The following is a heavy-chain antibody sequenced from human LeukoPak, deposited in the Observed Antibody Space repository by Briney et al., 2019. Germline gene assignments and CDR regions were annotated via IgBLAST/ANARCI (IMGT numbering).Heavy chain of an antibody. CDR1: GGSISSYY. D-gene: IGHD6-13*01. J-gene: IGHJ6*02. CDR2: IYYSGST. CDR3: ARHGSSSWYSYYYYYGMDV. Sequence: SETLSLTCTVSGGSISSYYWSWIRQPPGKGLEWIGYIYYSGSTNYNPSLKSRVTISVDTSKNQFSLKLSSVTAADTAVYYCARHGSSSWYSYYYYYGMDVWGQGTTVTVSS. V-gene: IGHV4-59*08.